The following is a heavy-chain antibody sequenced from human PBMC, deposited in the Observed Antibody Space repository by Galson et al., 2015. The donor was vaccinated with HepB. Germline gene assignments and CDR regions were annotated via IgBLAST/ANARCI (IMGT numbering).Heavy chain of an antibody. D-gene: IGHD3-9*01. CDR2: ISAYSGNT. J-gene: IGHJ3*02. CDR1: GYTFTSYG. V-gene: IGHV1-18*04. CDR3: ARGVYYDILTGYYPHVDAFDI. Sequence: SVKVSCKASGYTFTSYGISWVRQAPGQGLEWMGWISAYSGNTNYAQKLQGRVTMTTDTSTSTAYMELRSLRSDDTAVYYCARGVYYDILTGYYPHVDAFDIWGQGTMVTVSS.